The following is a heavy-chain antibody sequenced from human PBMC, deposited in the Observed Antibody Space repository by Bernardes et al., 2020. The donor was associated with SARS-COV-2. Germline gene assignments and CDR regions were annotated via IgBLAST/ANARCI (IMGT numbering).Heavy chain of an antibody. Sequence: GGSLRLSCAASGFTFSSYAMHWVRQAPGKGLEWVAVISYDGSNKYYADSVKGRFTISRDNSKNTLYLQMNSLRAEDTAVYYCARSRKPQLLYYWFDPWGQGTLVTVSS. J-gene: IGHJ5*02. CDR2: ISYDGSNK. CDR3: ARSRKPQLLYYWFDP. CDR1: GFTFSSYA. V-gene: IGHV3-30*04. D-gene: IGHD2-2*02.